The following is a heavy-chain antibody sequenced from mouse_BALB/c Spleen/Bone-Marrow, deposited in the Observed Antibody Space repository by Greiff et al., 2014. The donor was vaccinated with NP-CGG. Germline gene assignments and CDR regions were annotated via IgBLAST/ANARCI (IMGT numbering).Heavy chain of an antibody. CDR3: NGNYYAMDY. V-gene: IGHV14-4*02. Sequence: EVQLQQSGAELVRSGASVKLSCTASGFNIKDYNMHWVKQRPEQGLEWIGWIDPENGDTEYAPKFQGKATMTADTSSNTAYLQLSSLTSEDTAVYYCNGNYYAMDYWGQGTSVTVSS. J-gene: IGHJ4*01. CDR1: GFNIKDYN. CDR2: IDPENGDT. D-gene: IGHD2-1*01.